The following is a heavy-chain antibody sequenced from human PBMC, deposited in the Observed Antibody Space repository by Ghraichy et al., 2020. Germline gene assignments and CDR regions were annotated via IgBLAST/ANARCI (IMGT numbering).Heavy chain of an antibody. V-gene: IGHV3-7*03. CDR3: ARENGYYGDSLDY. Sequence: GESLNISCAASGFTFSSYWVTWVRQAPGKGLEWVANINQDESERYYVDSVKGRFSISRDYAENSVYLQMNSLRAEDTAVYYCARENGYYGDSLDYWGQGTLVTVSS. CDR2: INQDESER. J-gene: IGHJ4*02. CDR1: GFTFSSYW. D-gene: IGHD4-17*01.